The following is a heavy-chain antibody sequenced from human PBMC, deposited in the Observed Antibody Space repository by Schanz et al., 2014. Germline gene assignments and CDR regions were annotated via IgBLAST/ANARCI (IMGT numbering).Heavy chain of an antibody. CDR3: ARDSVRRATGGYGMDV. CDR1: GGSIRSGTYY. V-gene: IGHV4-61*02. CDR2: VFPNGIT. Sequence: QVQLQESGPGLVKPSQTLSLPCTVSGGSIRSGTYYWSWIRQPAVRALKWVERVFPNGITNYNPSLKTRVTTPLATSKNLCSLTPASLTAADTAVYHCARDSVRRATGGYGMDVWGQGTTVTVSS. J-gene: IGHJ6*02. D-gene: IGHD2-8*02.